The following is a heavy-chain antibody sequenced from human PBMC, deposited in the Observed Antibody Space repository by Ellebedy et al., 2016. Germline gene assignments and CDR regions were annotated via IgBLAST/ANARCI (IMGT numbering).Heavy chain of an antibody. CDR3: RPGHYFDH. Sequence: GESLKISXAASGFTFSNFFMSWVRQAPGKGLEWFSTISGSGDKTDFADSVRGRFTISRDNSQDTLYLYMRSLRAEDTAVYYCRPGHYFDHWGQGTLVTVSS. J-gene: IGHJ4*02. V-gene: IGHV3-23*01. CDR1: GFTFSNFF. CDR2: ISGSGDKT.